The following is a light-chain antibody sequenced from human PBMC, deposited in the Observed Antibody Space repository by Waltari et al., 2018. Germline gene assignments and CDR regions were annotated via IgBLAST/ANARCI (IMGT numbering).Light chain of an antibody. Sequence: QSALAQPASVSGIPGQSISISCTGTSSDIGGYNYVSWYQKHSGKAPKVILYDVTYRPSGISNRFSGSKSGNTASLTIYGLQAEDEAYYYCSSYTSNISWVFGGGTKLTVL. CDR2: DVT. CDR1: SSDIGGYNY. V-gene: IGLV2-14*03. J-gene: IGLJ3*02. CDR3: SSYTSNISWV.